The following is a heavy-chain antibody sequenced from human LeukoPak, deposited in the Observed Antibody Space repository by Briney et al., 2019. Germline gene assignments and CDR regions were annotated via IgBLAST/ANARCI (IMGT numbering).Heavy chain of an antibody. V-gene: IGHV3-21*01. J-gene: IGHJ4*02. CDR3: ARDQYGSGSYSRLDY. D-gene: IGHD3-10*01. Sequence: GASLRLSCAASGFTFSTYSMNWVRQAPGKGLEWVSSISSSSSYIYYADSVKGRFTISRDNAKNSLYLQMNSLRAEDTAVYYCARDQYGSGSYSRLDYWGQGTLVTVSS. CDR2: ISSSSSYI. CDR1: GFTFSTYS.